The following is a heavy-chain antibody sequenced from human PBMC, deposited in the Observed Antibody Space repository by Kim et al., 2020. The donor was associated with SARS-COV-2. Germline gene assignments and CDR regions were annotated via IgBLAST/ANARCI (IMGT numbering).Heavy chain of an antibody. D-gene: IGHD2-21*01. V-gene: IGHV4-39*01. Sequence: YYNPSLKSRVTISVDTSKNQFSLKLSSVTAADTAVYYCARQERGCGEVDYWGQGTLVTVSS. J-gene: IGHJ4*02. CDR3: ARQERGCGEVDY.